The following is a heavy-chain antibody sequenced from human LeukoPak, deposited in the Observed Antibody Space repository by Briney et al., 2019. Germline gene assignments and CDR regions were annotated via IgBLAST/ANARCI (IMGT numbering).Heavy chain of an antibody. V-gene: IGHV4-59*01. D-gene: IGHD3-10*01. CDR3: ARKRAGSGSYYYYYYMDV. CDR2: IYYSGST. J-gene: IGHJ6*03. CDR1: GGSISSYY. Sequence: SETLSLTCTVSGGSISSYYWSWIRQPPGKGLEWIGYIYYSGSTNYNPSLKSRVTISVDTSKDQFSLKLSSVTAADTAVYYCARKRAGSGSYYYYYYMDVWGKGTTVTISS.